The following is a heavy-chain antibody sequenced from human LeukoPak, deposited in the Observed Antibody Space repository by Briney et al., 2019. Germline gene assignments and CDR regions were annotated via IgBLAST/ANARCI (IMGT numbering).Heavy chain of an antibody. V-gene: IGHV1-8*01. CDR3: ARGFPRAYSSSWYYFYY. J-gene: IGHJ4*02. D-gene: IGHD6-13*01. CDR2: MNPNSGNT. CDR1: GYTFTSYD. Sequence: ASVKVSCKASGYTFTSYDINWVRQATGPGLEWMGWMNPNSGNTGYAQKFEGRVTMTRNTSISTAYMELSSLRSEDTAVYCCARGFPRAYSSSWYYFYYWGQGTLVTVSS.